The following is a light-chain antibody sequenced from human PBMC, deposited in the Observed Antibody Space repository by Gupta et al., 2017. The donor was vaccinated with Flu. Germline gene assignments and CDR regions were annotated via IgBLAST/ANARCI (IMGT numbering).Light chain of an antibody. J-gene: IGKJ2*01. CDR3: QQRTIWPPFT. Sequence: GTLSLSPGERATLSCRASEDVDDHLSWYQQKPGQAPRLLMLDSFVRAAGVPARFSGSGSGKDLTLTISSVEPEDFGVYYCQQRTIWPPFTFGQGTKLEI. V-gene: IGKV3-11*01. CDR2: DSF. CDR1: EDVDDH.